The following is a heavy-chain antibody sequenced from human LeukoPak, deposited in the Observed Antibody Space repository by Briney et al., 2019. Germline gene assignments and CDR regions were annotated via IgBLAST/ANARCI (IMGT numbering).Heavy chain of an antibody. CDR3: ASGGPTRIRDSWFDP. V-gene: IGHV1-69*05. D-gene: IGHD2-15*01. CDR2: IIPIFGTA. Sequence: ASVKVSCKASGGTFSSYAISWVRQAPGQGLEWMGGIIPIFGTANYAQKFQGRVTITTDESTSTAYMELSSLRSEDTAVYYCASGGPTRIRDSWFDPWGQGTLVTVSS. CDR1: GGTFSSYA. J-gene: IGHJ5*02.